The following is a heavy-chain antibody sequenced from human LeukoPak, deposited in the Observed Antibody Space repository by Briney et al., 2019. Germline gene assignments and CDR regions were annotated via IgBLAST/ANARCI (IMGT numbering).Heavy chain of an antibody. Sequence: GRSLRLSCAASGFTFISYGMDWVRQAPGKGLEWVARISYDGSNKYYADSVKGRFTISRDNSKNTLYLQMNSLRAEDTAVYYCAKDYYDSSGYRRDAFDIWGQGTMVTVSS. J-gene: IGHJ3*02. CDR3: AKDYYDSSGYRRDAFDI. CDR2: ISYDGSNK. V-gene: IGHV3-30*18. D-gene: IGHD3-22*01. CDR1: GFTFISYG.